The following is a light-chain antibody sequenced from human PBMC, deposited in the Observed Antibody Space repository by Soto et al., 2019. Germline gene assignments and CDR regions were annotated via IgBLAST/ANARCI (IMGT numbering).Light chain of an antibody. CDR1: QSVSSY. CDR2: DAS. V-gene: IGKV3-11*01. J-gene: IGKJ5*01. CDR3: QQRSNWPIT. Sequence: EIVLTQSPATLSLSPGERATLSCRASQSVSSYLAWYQQKPGQAPRLLIYDASNRATGIPARFSGSGSGTDFTLTISSLEPEDFAVYYCQQRSNWPITSGQGTRLKIK.